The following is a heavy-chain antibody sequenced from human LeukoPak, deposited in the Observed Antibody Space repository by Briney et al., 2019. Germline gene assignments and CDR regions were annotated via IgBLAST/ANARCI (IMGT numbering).Heavy chain of an antibody. CDR1: GFTLSSNA. D-gene: IGHD2-2*01. J-gene: IGHJ5*02. Sequence: PGGSLRLSCAASGFTLSSNAMNWVRQAPGKGLEWVSGISGSGGSTYYADSVKGRFTISRDNSKNSLYLQMNSLRTEDTALYYCAKGRGVPAASSWFDPWGQGTLVTVSS. CDR2: ISGSGGST. CDR3: AKGRGVPAASSWFDP. V-gene: IGHV3-23*01.